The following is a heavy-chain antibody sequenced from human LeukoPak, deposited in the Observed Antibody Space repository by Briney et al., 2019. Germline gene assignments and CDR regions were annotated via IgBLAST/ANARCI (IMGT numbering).Heavy chain of an antibody. CDR1: GFTFSRYA. CDR3: ARGSYSSGWSFDY. Sequence: TGGSLRLSCEASGFTFSRYAMSWVRQAPGKGLEWVSGIGGSGSTTYYGASVKGRFTISRDNFKSTLYLQMNSLRAEDTAVYYCARGSYSSGWSFDYWGQGTLVTVSS. CDR2: IGGSGSTT. V-gene: IGHV3-23*01. J-gene: IGHJ4*02. D-gene: IGHD6-19*01.